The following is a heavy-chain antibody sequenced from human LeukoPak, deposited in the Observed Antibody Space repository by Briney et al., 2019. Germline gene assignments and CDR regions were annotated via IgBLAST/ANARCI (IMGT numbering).Heavy chain of an antibody. CDR2: VSPKTGDR. CDR3: ARVRDYYASSDYSDY. D-gene: IGHD3-22*01. Sequence: ASVKVSCKASGYSFSNFHINWVRQASGQGLEWIGWVSPKTGDRGYALKFQGRVTMTSDTSETTVYMEVRSLTSEDTAVYYCARVRDYYASSDYSDYWGQGTLVTVSS. CDR1: GYSFSNFH. V-gene: IGHV1-8*01. J-gene: IGHJ4*02.